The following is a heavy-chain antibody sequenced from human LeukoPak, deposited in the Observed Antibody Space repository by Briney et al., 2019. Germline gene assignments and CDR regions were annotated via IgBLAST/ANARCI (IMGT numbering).Heavy chain of an antibody. J-gene: IGHJ4*02. V-gene: IGHV3-23*01. CDR3: AKGYSSGWYYFDY. CDR1: GFTFTTYA. D-gene: IGHD6-19*01. Sequence: GGSLRLSCGASGFTFTTYAMTWVRQAPGKGREGVSSITGSGGSTYYGDSVKGRFTISRDNSKNTLYLQMNSLRAEDTAVYYCAKGYSSGWYYFDYWGQGTLVTVSS. CDR2: ITGSGGST.